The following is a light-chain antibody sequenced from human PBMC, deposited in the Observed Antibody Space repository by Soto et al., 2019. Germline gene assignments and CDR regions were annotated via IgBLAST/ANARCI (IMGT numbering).Light chain of an antibody. Sequence: QSVLTQPPSASGTPGQRVTISCSGSSSNIGRNTVNWYQQLPGTAPKLLIYSNNQRPSGVPDRFSGSKSGTSASLAISGLQSEDEADYYCAAWDDSLNGRYVFELGPSSPS. J-gene: IGLJ1*01. CDR1: SSNIGRNT. V-gene: IGLV1-44*01. CDR2: SNN. CDR3: AAWDDSLNGRYV.